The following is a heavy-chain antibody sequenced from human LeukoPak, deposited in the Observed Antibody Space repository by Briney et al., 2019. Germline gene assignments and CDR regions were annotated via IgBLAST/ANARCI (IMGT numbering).Heavy chain of an antibody. J-gene: IGHJ4*02. D-gene: IGHD3-10*01. CDR1: GFIFSSYA. CDR2: ISYDGSNK. V-gene: IGHV3-30*04. CDR3: ARDSLYGSGSYYPPDY. Sequence: GGSLRLSCAASGFIFSSYAMHWVRQAPGKGLEWVAAISYDGSNKYYADSVKGRFTISRDNSKNTLYLQMNSLRAEDTAVYYCARDSLYGSGSYYPPDYWGQGTLVTVSS.